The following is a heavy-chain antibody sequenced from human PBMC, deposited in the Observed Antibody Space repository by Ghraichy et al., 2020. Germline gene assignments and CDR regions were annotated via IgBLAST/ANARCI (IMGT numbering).Heavy chain of an antibody. D-gene: IGHD3-22*01. CDR2: IYYSGST. J-gene: IGHJ4*02. CDR1: GGAISSYY. CDR3: ARVGSNYYDSSGYYYLDS. V-gene: IGHV4-59*01. Sequence: SETLSLTCTVSGGAISSYYWSWIRQPPGKGLEWIGYIYYSGSTNYNPSLKSRVTISLDTSKNQFFLMLSSVTAVDTAVYYCARVGSNYYDSSGYYYLDSWGQGTLVTVSS.